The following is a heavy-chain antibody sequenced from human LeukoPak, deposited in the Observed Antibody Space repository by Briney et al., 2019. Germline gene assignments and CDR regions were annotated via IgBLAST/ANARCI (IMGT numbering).Heavy chain of an antibody. CDR1: GFTFDDG. J-gene: IGHJ4*02. V-gene: IGHV3-20*04. Sequence: PGGSLRLSCEASGFTFDDGMSWVRQPPGKGLEWVYGISRNGGSTDYADSVKGRFTISRDNAKNSHFLQMNSLRVEDTAFYYCARGFRNGPFDCWGQGTLVTVSS. CDR2: ISRNGGST. CDR3: ARGFRNGPFDC. D-gene: IGHD2-8*01.